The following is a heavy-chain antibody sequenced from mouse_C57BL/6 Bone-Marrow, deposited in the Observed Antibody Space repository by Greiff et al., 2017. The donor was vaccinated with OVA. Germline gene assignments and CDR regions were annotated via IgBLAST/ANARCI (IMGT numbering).Heavy chain of an antibody. CDR3: TTYDGSGYEAWFAY. CDR1: GFNIKDDY. Sequence: VQLQQSGAELVRPGASVKLSCTASGFNIKDDYMHWVKQRPEQGLEWIGWIDPENGDTEYASKFQGKATITADTSSNTAYLQLSSLTSEDTAVYYCTTYDGSGYEAWFAYWGQGTLVTVSA. CDR2: IDPENGDT. V-gene: IGHV14-4*01. J-gene: IGHJ3*01. D-gene: IGHD1-1*01.